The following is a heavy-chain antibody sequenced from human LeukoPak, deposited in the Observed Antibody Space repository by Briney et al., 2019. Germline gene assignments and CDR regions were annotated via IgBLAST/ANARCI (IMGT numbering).Heavy chain of an antibody. J-gene: IGHJ5*02. CDR2: ISDIGSI. D-gene: IGHD2-15*01. CDR1: GGSISSYY. V-gene: IGHV4-59*12. Sequence: SETLSPTCTVSGGSISSYYWSWIRQPPGKGLEWIAYISDIGSINYNPSLKSRVTISLDTSKNQFSLKLSSVTAADTAVYYCARDFVVVVAATRLVYNWFDPWGQGTLVTVSS. CDR3: ARDFVVVVAATRLVYNWFDP.